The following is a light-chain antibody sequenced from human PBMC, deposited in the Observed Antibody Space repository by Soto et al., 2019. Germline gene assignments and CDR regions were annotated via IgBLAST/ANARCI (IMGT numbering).Light chain of an antibody. CDR3: QQYGSSPWT. Sequence: TQSPSTLSASVGDRVTITCRASQSISSNNLAWLRQKPGQAPRLLIYGASSRATGIPDRFSGSGSGTDFTLTISRLEPEDFAVYYCQQYGSSPWTFGQGTKVDIK. CDR2: GAS. CDR1: QSISSNN. J-gene: IGKJ1*01. V-gene: IGKV3-20*01.